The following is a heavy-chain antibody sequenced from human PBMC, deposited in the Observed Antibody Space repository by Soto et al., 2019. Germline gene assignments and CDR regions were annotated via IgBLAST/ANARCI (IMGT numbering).Heavy chain of an antibody. CDR2: MSYDGNSK. V-gene: IGHV3-30-3*01. CDR1: GFTFSSYS. D-gene: IGHD2-21*01. Sequence: GGSLRLSCAASGFTFSSYSMQWVRQAPGKGLEWVAAMSYDGNSKYFADSVKGRFTISRDNSKNTLSLQMNSLGAEDSAVYYCARGRTVRDHDDFDLWGQGTLVTVSS. CDR3: ARGRTVRDHDDFDL. J-gene: IGHJ4*02.